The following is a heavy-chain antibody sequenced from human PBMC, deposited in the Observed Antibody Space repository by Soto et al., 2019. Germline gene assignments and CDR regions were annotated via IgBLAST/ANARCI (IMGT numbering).Heavy chain of an antibody. Sequence: KTSETLSLTCAVYGGSFSGYYWSWIRQPPGKGLEWIGEINHSGSTNYNPSLKSRVTISVDTSKNQFSLKLSSVTAADTAVYYCARGRYDSSGYLLDYWGQGTLVTVSS. J-gene: IGHJ4*02. D-gene: IGHD3-22*01. V-gene: IGHV4-34*01. CDR2: INHSGST. CDR3: ARGRYDSSGYLLDY. CDR1: GGSFSGYY.